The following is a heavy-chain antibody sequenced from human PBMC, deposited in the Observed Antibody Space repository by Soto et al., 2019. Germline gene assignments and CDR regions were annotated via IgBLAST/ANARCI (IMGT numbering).Heavy chain of an antibody. CDR1: GGSISSYY. CDR2: IYYSGGT. J-gene: IGHJ6*02. CDR3: ARGSIEEWLPGGYYYYGMDV. D-gene: IGHD3-3*01. V-gene: IGHV4-59*01. Sequence: PSETLSLTCTVSGGSISSYYWSWIRQPPGKGLEWIGYIYYSGGTNYNPSLKSRVTISVDTSKNQFSLKLSSVTAADTAVYYCARGSIEEWLPGGYYYYGMDVWGQGTTVTVSS.